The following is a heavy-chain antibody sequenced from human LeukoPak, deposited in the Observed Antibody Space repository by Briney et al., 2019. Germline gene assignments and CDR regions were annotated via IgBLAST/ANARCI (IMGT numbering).Heavy chain of an antibody. D-gene: IGHD6-19*01. CDR1: GGSFSGYY. Sequence: SETLSLTCAVYGGSFSGYYWSWIRQPPGKGLEWIGEINHSGSTNYNPSLKSRVTMSVDTSKNQFSLKLSSVTAADTAVYYCARDSESSGPPDYWGQGTLVTVSS. CDR3: ARDSESSGPPDY. J-gene: IGHJ4*02. V-gene: IGHV4-34*01. CDR2: INHSGST.